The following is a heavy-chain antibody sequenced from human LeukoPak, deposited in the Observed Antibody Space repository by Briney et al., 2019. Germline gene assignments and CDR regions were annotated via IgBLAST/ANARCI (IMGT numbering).Heavy chain of an antibody. CDR1: GGSVSGYY. CDR3: AREAQGRSFPLYYFDS. Sequence: PSETLSLTCTVSGGSVSGYYWCWIRQPPGKGLEYIGYVYYSGSTNYNPSLKSRVAMSLDTSKNQFSLRLTSVTPADTAVYYCAREAQGRSFPLYYFDSWGQGTLVSV. J-gene: IGHJ4*01. CDR2: VYYSGST. D-gene: IGHD2-8*01. V-gene: IGHV4-59*02.